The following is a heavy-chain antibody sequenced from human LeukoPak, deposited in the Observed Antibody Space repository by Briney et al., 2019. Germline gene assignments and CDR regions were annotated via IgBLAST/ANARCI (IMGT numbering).Heavy chain of an antibody. V-gene: IGHV1-69*05. CDR1: GGTFSSYA. Sequence: SVKVSCKASGGTFSSYAISWVRQAPGQGLEWMGRIIPIFGTANYAQKFQGRVTITTDESTSTAYMELSSLRSEDTAVYYCARSHYYGSGTGGYWGQGTLVTVSS. CDR2: IIPIFGTA. CDR3: ARSHYYGSGTGGY. J-gene: IGHJ4*02. D-gene: IGHD3-10*01.